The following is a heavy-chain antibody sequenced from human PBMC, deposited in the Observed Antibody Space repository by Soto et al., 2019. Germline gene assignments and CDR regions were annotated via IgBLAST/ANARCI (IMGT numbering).Heavy chain of an antibody. CDR3: ASSWYGSANY. Sequence: EVQPVESGGGLVQPGGSLRLSCAASGFTFSTYSMNWVRQAPGKGLEWVSYISSSSGTINYADSVKGRFTISRDNAKNSLYLQMNSLRAEDTAVYYCASSWYGSANYWGQGALVTVSS. CDR1: GFTFSTYS. D-gene: IGHD3-10*01. V-gene: IGHV3-48*01. J-gene: IGHJ4*02. CDR2: ISSSSGTI.